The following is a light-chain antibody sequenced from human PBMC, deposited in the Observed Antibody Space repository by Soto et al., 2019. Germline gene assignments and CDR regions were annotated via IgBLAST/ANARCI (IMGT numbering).Light chain of an antibody. V-gene: IGLV2-14*03. CDR3: SSYTTSNSRQTV. CDR2: DVT. Sequence: QSVLTQPASVSGSPGQSITISCTGTSSDVGGYNYVSWYQHHPGKAPKLIIYDVTNRPSGVSNPFSGSKSGNTASLTISGLQPEDESDYYCSSYTTSNSRQTVFGTATKVTVL. CDR1: SSDVGGYNY. J-gene: IGLJ1*01.